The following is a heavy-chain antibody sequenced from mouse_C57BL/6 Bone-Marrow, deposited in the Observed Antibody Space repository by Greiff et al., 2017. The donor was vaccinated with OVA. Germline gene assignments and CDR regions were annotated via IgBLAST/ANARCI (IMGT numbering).Heavy chain of an antibody. D-gene: IGHD4-1*01. V-gene: IGHV5-6*01. J-gene: IGHJ2*01. CDR1: GFTFSSYG. CDR3: ARQLTGDY. CDR2: ISSGGSYT. Sequence: EVQLVESGGDLVKPGGSLKLSCAASGFTFSSYGMSWVRQTPDKRLEWVATISSGGSYTYYPDSVKGRFTISRDNAKNTLYLQMSSLKSEDTAMYYCARQLTGDYWGQGTTLTVSS.